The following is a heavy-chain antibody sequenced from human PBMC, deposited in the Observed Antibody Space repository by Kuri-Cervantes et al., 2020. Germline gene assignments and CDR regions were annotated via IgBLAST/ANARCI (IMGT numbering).Heavy chain of an antibody. CDR2: ISSSSSTI. CDR1: GFTFSSYS. CDR3: AREGGGYGGSDDAFDI. D-gene: IGHD4-23*01. J-gene: IGHJ3*02. V-gene: IGHV3-48*02. Sequence: GGSLRLSCAASGFTFSSYSMNWVRQAPRKGLEWVSYISSSSSTIYYADSVKGRFTISRDNAKNSLYLQMNSLRDEDTAVYYCAREGGGYGGSDDAFDIWGQGTMVTVSS.